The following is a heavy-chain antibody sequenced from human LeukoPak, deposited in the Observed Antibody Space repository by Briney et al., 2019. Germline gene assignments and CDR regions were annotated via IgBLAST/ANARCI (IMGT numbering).Heavy chain of an antibody. Sequence: PGRSLRLSCAASGFTFSSYAMHWVRQAPGKGLEWVAVISYDGRNKYYADSVKGRFTISRDNSKNTLYPQMNSLRAEDTAVNYCARGGDAAMVLDYWGQGTLVTVSS. CDR3: ARGGDAAMVLDY. J-gene: IGHJ4*02. CDR2: ISYDGRNK. V-gene: IGHV3-30*04. CDR1: GFTFSSYA. D-gene: IGHD5-18*01.